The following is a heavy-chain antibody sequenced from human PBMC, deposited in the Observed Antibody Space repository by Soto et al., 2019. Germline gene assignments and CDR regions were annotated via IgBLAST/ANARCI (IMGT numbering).Heavy chain of an antibody. CDR3: ARGLYCSSTSCYSYPYYYYYYGMDV. Sequence: ASVKVSCKASGYTFTGYYMHWVRQAPGQGLEWMGWINPNSGGTNYAQKFQGRVTMTRDTSISTAYMELSRLRSDDTAVYYCARGLYCSSTSCYSYPYYYYYYGMDVWGQGTTVTVSS. J-gene: IGHJ6*02. D-gene: IGHD2-2*01. CDR1: GYTFTGYY. CDR2: INPNSGGT. V-gene: IGHV1-2*02.